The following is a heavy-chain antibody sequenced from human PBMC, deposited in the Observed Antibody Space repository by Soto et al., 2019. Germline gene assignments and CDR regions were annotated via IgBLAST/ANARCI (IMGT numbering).Heavy chain of an antibody. CDR1: GFTFSSYA. J-gene: IGHJ4*02. CDR2: IRGSGGST. V-gene: IGHV3-23*01. CDR3: ARRGSASYYDY. Sequence: EVPLLESGGGLVQPGGSLRLSCAASGFTFSSYAMRWVSKAPGKGLEWVSAIRGSGGSTYDADSVKGRFTISRDNSKKTLYLQMNSLRAEDTAVYYCARRGSASYYDYWGQGTLVIFSS. D-gene: IGHD6-19*01.